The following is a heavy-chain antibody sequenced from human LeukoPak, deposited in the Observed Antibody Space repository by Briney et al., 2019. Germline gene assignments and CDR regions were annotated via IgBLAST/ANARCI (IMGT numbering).Heavy chain of an antibody. J-gene: IGHJ4*02. Sequence: GASVKVSCKASGGTFSSYAISWVRQAPGQGLEWMGGIIPIFGTANYAQKFRGRVTITTDESTSTAYMELSSLRSEDTAVYYCARDGFEYYFDYWGQGTLVTVSS. CDR3: ARDGFEYYFDY. V-gene: IGHV1-69*05. D-gene: IGHD5-12*01. CDR1: GGTFSSYA. CDR2: IIPIFGTA.